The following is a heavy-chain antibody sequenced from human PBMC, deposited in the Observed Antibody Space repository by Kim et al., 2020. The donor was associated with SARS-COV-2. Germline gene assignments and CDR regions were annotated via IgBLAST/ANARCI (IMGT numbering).Heavy chain of an antibody. CDR3: AKSPLTWASAFDS. J-gene: IGHJ4*02. Sequence: YIDPVKGRFTISRDNSKNTLYLQMNSLRAEDTAVYYCAKSPLTWASAFDSWGQGTLVTVSS. D-gene: IGHD6-19*01. V-gene: IGHV3-23*01.